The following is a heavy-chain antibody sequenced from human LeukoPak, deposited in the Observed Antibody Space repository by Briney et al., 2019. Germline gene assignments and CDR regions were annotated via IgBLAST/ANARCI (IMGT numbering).Heavy chain of an antibody. CDR2: ISWNSGSI. Sequence: GGSLRLSCAASGFTFDDYAMHWVRQAPGKGLEWVSGISWNSGSIGYADSVKGRFTISRDNAKNSLYLQMNSLRAEDTALYYCAKDIANYYDSSGPDAGIFDYWGQGTLVTVSS. CDR3: AKDIANYYDSSGPDAGIFDY. CDR1: GFTFDDYA. D-gene: IGHD3-22*01. J-gene: IGHJ4*02. V-gene: IGHV3-9*01.